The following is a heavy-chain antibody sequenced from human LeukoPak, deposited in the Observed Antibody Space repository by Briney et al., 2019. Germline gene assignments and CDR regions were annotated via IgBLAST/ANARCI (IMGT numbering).Heavy chain of an antibody. D-gene: IGHD5-18*01. CDR3: AREGGYSYGNTLLGY. J-gene: IGHJ4*02. V-gene: IGHV1-46*01. CDR1: GYTFTSYG. Sequence: ASVKVSCKASGYTFTSYGISWVRQAPGQGLEWMGIINPSGGSTSYAQKFQGRVTMTRDTSTSTAYMELRSLRSDDTAVYYCAREGGYSYGNTLLGYWGQGTLVTVSS. CDR2: INPSGGST.